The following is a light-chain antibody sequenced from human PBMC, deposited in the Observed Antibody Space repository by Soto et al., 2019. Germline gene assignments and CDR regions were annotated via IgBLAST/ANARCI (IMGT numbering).Light chain of an antibody. CDR1: QTISSW. CDR2: KAS. J-gene: IGKJ5*01. V-gene: IGKV1-5*03. CDR3: QQANSFPIT. Sequence: DIQMTQSPSILSGSVGDRVTITCRASQTISSWLAWYQQKPGKAPKLLIYKASTLKSGVPSRFSGSGSGTDFTLTISSLQPDDFATYYCQQANSFPITFGQGTRLEI.